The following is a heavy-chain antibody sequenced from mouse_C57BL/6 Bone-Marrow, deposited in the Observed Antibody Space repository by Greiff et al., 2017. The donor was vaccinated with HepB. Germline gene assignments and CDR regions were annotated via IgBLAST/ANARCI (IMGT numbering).Heavy chain of an antibody. J-gene: IGHJ3*01. CDR2: IDPSDSET. Sequence: QVQLQQPGAELVRPGSSVKLSCKASGYTFTSYWMHWVKQRPIQGLEWIGNIDPSDSETHYNQKFKDKATFTVDKSSSTAYMQLSSLTSEDSAVYCCAREGYDYDEAWFAYWGQGTLVTVSA. CDR1: GYTFTSYW. V-gene: IGHV1-52*01. CDR3: AREGYDYDEAWFAY. D-gene: IGHD2-4*01.